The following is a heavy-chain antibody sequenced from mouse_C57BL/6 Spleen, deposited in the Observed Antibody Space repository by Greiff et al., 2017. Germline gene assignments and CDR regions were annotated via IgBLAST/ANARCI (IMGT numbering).Heavy chain of an antibody. CDR2: IYPGSGST. Sequence: VQLQQSGAELVKPGASVKMSCKASGYTFTSYWITWVKQRPGQGLEWIGDIYPGSGSTNYNEKFKSKATLTVDTSSSTAYMQLSSLTSEDSAVYYCAREYYYGSSSWFAYWGQGTLVTVSA. J-gene: IGHJ3*01. D-gene: IGHD1-1*01. V-gene: IGHV1-55*01. CDR1: GYTFTSYW. CDR3: AREYYYGSSSWFAY.